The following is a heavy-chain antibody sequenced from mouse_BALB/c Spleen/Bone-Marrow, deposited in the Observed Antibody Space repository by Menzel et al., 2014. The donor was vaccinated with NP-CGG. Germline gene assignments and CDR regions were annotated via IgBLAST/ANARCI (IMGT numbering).Heavy chain of an antibody. Sequence: VQLQQSGPGLVKPSQSLSLPCTVTGYSITSDYAWNWIRQFPGNKLEWMGYINYSGSTSYNPSLKSRISITRDTSKNQFFLQLNSVTTEDTATYYCARSSYVMDYWGQGTSVTVSS. CDR3: ARSSYVMDY. CDR2: INYSGST. V-gene: IGHV3-2*02. J-gene: IGHJ4*01. CDR1: GYSITSDYA.